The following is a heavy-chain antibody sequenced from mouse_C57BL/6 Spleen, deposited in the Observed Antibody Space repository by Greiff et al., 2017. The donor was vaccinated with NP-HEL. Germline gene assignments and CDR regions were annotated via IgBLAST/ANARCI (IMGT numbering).Heavy chain of an antibody. D-gene: IGHD3-1*01. CDR1: GFTFSSYA. J-gene: IGHJ4*01. V-gene: IGHV5-4*01. Sequence: DVQLVESGGGLVKPGGSLKLSCAASGFTFSSYAMSWVRQTPEKRLEWVATISDGGSYTYYPDNVKGRFTISRDNAKNNLYLQMSHLKSEDTAMYYCARDRGAPMDYWGQGTSVTVSS. CDR3: ARDRGAPMDY. CDR2: ISDGGSYT.